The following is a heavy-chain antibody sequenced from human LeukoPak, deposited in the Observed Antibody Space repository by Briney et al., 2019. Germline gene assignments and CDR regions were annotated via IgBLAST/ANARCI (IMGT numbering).Heavy chain of an antibody. J-gene: IGHJ4*02. D-gene: IGHD2-2*01. CDR3: ARDPTELQLLSYYFDY. V-gene: IGHV3-23*01. CDR2: ISFSGTTT. CDR1: GITFSSYS. Sequence: GGSLRLSCAASGITFSSYSMSWVRQAPGKGLEWVSSISFSGTTTYYADSVKGRFTVSRDNSKNTLYFQMDGLRAEDTAVYYCARDPTELQLLSYYFDYWGQGTLVAVSS.